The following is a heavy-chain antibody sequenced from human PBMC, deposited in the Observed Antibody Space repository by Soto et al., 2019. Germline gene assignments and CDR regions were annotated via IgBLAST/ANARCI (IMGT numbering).Heavy chain of an antibody. Sequence: SENLSPPCTGSGGSLSRYYLSWIRQPPGKGLEWIGYIYYSGSTYYNPSLKSRVTISIDSSKNQFSLKLTSVTAADTAVYFCARGHDSNDNWGQGTLVTVSS. CDR3: ARGHDSNDN. J-gene: IGHJ4*02. D-gene: IGHD4-4*01. V-gene: IGHV4-59*12. CDR1: GGSLSRYY. CDR2: IYYSGST.